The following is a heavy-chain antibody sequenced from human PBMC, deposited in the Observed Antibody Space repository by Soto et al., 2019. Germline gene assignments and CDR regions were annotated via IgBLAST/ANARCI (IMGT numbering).Heavy chain of an antibody. D-gene: IGHD6-6*01. J-gene: IGHJ4*02. V-gene: IGHV4-31*03. CDR2: IYYSGST. Sequence: SETLSLTCTVSGGSISSGGYYWSWIRQHPGKGPEWIGYIYYSGSTYYNPSLKSRVTISVGTSKNQFSLKLSSVTAADTAVYYCARGLSSSSGADYWGQGTLVTVSS. CDR3: ARGLSSSSGADY. CDR1: GGSISSGGYY.